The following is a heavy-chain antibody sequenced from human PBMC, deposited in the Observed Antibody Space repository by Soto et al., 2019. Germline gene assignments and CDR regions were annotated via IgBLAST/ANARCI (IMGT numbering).Heavy chain of an antibody. D-gene: IGHD1-1*01. Sequence: GASVKVSCKASGYTFTNYGMSWVRQAPGQGLEWMGWIGTYNGDTRTNYGQNFQGRVTMTRDTFTSTAYMELRSLRSDDTAVYFCARDFEVQGTNWFDCFDPWGQGTLVTVSS. CDR1: GYTFTNYG. V-gene: IGHV1-18*01. CDR2: IGTYNGDTRT. CDR3: ARDFEVQGTNWFDCFDP. J-gene: IGHJ5*02.